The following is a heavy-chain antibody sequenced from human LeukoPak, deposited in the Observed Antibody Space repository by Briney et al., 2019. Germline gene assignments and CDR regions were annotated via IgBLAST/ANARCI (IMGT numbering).Heavy chain of an antibody. CDR2: INPNSGGT. Sequence: ASVKVSCKASGYTFTGYYMHWVRQAPGQGLEWMGWINPNSGGTNYAQKFQGRVTMTRDTSISTAYMELSRLRSDDTAVYYCARDHYSSSPLYYFDYWGQGTLVTVSS. J-gene: IGHJ4*02. V-gene: IGHV1-2*02. CDR1: GYTFTGYY. D-gene: IGHD6-6*01. CDR3: ARDHYSSSPLYYFDY.